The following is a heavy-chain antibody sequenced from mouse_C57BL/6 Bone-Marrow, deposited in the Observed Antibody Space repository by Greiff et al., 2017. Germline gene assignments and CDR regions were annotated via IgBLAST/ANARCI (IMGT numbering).Heavy chain of an antibody. J-gene: IGHJ2*01. CDR1: GYTFTDYY. D-gene: IGHD1-1*01. CDR3: ARLLLLVDY. Sequence: EVQLQQSGPVLVKPGASVKMSCKASGYTFTDYYMNWVKQSHGKSLEWIGVINPYNGGTSYNPKFKGKATFTVDKSSSTAYLELNSLTSEDSAVYYCARLLLLVDYWGQGTTLTVSS. CDR2: INPYNGGT. V-gene: IGHV1-19*01.